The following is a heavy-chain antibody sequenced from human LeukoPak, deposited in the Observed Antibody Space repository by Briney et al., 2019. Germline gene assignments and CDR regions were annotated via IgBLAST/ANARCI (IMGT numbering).Heavy chain of an antibody. Sequence: GSLRLSCAASGFTVSSNYMSWVRQAPGKGLEWVSVIYSGGSTYYTDSVKGRFTISRDNSKNTLYLQMNSLRAEDTAVYYCARGIHYYDSSGYLPDAFDIWGQGTMVTVSS. J-gene: IGHJ3*02. D-gene: IGHD3-22*01. V-gene: IGHV3-53*01. CDR2: IYSGGST. CDR3: ARGIHYYDSSGYLPDAFDI. CDR1: GFTVSSNY.